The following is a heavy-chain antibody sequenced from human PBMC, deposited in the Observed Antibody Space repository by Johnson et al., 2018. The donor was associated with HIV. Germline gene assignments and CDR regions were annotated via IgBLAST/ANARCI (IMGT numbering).Heavy chain of an antibody. CDR2: ISYDGSNK. CDR3: AKSPLGYSSI. D-gene: IGHD6-13*01. J-gene: IGHJ3*02. V-gene: IGHV3-30*18. Sequence: QEQLVESGGGVVRPGGSLRLACAASGFTFSGYGMHWVRQAPGKGLEWVAVISYDGSNKYYADSVKGRFTISRDNSKNTLYLQMNSLRAEDTAVYYCAKSPLGYSSIWGQGTMVTVSS. CDR1: GFTFSGYG.